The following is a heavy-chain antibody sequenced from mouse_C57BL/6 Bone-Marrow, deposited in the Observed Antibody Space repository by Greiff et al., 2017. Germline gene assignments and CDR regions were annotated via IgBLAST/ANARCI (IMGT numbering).Heavy chain of an antibody. Sequence: QVQLQQPGAELVKPGASVKLSCKASGYTFTSYWMHWEKQRPGQGLEWIGMIHPNSGSTNYNEKFKSKATLTVDKSSSTAYMQLSSLTSEDSAVYYCARGSSGYAWFAYWGQGTLVTVSA. J-gene: IGHJ3*01. CDR2: IHPNSGST. CDR3: ARGSSGYAWFAY. D-gene: IGHD3-2*02. CDR1: GYTFTSYW. V-gene: IGHV1-64*01.